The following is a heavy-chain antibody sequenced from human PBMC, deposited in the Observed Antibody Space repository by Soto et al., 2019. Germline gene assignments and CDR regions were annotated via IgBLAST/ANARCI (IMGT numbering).Heavy chain of an antibody. J-gene: IGHJ4*02. V-gene: IGHV4-34*01. Sequence: SETLSLTCAVYGGSFSGYYWSWIRQPPGKGLEWIGEINHSGSTNYNPSLKSRVTISVDTSKNQFSLKLSSVTAADTAVYYCAGPLNLNSSSWYYFDYWGQGTLVTAPQ. CDR3: AGPLNLNSSSWYYFDY. D-gene: IGHD6-13*01. CDR2: INHSGST. CDR1: GGSFSGYY.